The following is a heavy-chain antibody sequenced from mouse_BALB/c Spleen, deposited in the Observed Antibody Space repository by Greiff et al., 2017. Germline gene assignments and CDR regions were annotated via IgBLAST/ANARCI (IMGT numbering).Heavy chain of an antibody. CDR2: IYPYNGGT. CDR3: ASVTTATSWFAY. J-gene: IGHJ3*01. CDR1: GYTFTDYN. V-gene: IGHV1S29*02. D-gene: IGHD1-2*01. Sequence: VQLQQSGPELVKPGASVKISCKASGYTFTDYNMHWVKQSHGKSLEWIGYIYPYNGGTGYNQKFKSKATLTVDNSSSTAYMELRSLTSEDSAVYYCASVTTATSWFAYWGQGTLVTVSA.